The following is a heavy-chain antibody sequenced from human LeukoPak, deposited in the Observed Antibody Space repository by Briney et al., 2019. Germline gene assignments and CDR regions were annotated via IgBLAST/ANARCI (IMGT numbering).Heavy chain of an antibody. V-gene: IGHV3-9*01. CDR1: GFTFDDYA. CDR3: ARDPIAVAGTVGGGWFDP. CDR2: ISWNSGSI. J-gene: IGHJ5*02. D-gene: IGHD6-19*01. Sequence: PGRSLRLSCAASGFTFDDYAMHWVRQAPGKGLEWVSGISWNSGSIGYADSVKGRFTISRDNSKNTLYLQMNSLRAEDTAVYYCARDPIAVAGTVGGGWFDPWGQGTLVTVSS.